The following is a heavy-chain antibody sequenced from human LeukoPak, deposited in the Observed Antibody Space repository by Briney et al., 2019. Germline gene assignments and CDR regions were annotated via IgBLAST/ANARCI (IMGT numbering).Heavy chain of an antibody. V-gene: IGHV1-2*02. D-gene: IGHD3-3*01. CDR3: ARVLPYDFWSGLNWFDP. J-gene: IGHJ5*02. Sequence: ASVKVSCKASGYTFTGYYMHWVRQAPGQGLEWMGWINPNSGGTNYAQKFQGRVTMTRDTSISTAYMELSRLRSDDTAVYYCARVLPYDFWSGLNWFDPWGQGTLVTVSS. CDR2: INPNSGGT. CDR1: GYTFTGYY.